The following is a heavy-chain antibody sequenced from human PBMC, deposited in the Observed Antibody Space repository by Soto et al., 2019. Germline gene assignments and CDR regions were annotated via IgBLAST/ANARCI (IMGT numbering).Heavy chain of an antibody. V-gene: IGHV1-24*01. CDR1: GYTLTELS. D-gene: IGHD3-10*01. CDR2: FDLENGET. CDR3: AIEVRRSTKFDH. J-gene: IGHJ4*02. Sequence: ASVKVSCKVSGYTLTELSIHWVRQAPGEGLEWMGGFDLENGETIYARRFQGRVTMTEESSADTPYMELSSLRSEDTAEYYCAIEVRRSTKFDHWGQGTMVTVSS.